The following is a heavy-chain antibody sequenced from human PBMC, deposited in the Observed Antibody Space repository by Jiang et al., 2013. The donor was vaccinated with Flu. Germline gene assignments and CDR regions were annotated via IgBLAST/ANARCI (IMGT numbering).Heavy chain of an antibody. V-gene: IGHV4-31*03. J-gene: IGHJ3*02. Sequence: PGLVKPSETLSLTCTVSGASISSGGYCWSWIRQHPGKGLEWIGYISNSRTTYYSPSLESRLTISVDTSTNQVSLRLSSMTAADTAIYYCARMGRISGNYRSNAFDIWGQGTMVTVSS. CDR3: ARMGRISGNYRSNAFDI. CDR2: ISNSRTT. CDR1: GASISSGGYC. D-gene: IGHD1-26*01.